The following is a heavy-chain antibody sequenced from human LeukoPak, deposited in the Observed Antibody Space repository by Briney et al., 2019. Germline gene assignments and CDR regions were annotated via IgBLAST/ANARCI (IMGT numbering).Heavy chain of an antibody. V-gene: IGHV3-33*01. CDR2: IWYDGGNK. J-gene: IGHJ4*02. Sequence: GSLRLSCAASGFTFNSYGMHWVRQAPGKGLEWVAAIWYDGGNKYYADSVKGRFAISRDNSKNTLDLQMNSPRAEDTAEYYCARGRRSTGDTSWYFDSWGQGTLVTVSS. CDR1: GFTFNSYG. CDR3: ARGRRSTGDTSWYFDS. D-gene: IGHD1-26*01.